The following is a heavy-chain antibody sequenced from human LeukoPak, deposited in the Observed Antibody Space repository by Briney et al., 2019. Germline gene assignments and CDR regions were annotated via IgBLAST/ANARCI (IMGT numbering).Heavy chain of an antibody. Sequence: SETLSLTCAVSGGSINSGSYYWGWIRQPPGKGLEWIGSLSYSGSTYYNPSLKSRVTISVDTSKNQFSLKLSSVTAADTAVYYCARTYNGFDPFDYWGQGTMVTVSS. D-gene: IGHD5-12*01. CDR3: ARTYNGFDPFDY. CDR2: LSYSGST. V-gene: IGHV4-39*07. J-gene: IGHJ4*02. CDR1: GGSINSGSYY.